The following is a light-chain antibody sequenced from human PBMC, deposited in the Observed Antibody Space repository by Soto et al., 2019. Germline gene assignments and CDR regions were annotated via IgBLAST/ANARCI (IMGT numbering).Light chain of an antibody. V-gene: IGLV2-14*01. CDR3: SSFKSRFTFV. Sequence: LTKPAAASGSAGQSIACSCTGTRSDVGSDNCVPWYQQHPGKANNSMISGVTNRPSGVSDRFSGSKSGNTASLTISRLQAVHEADYYCSSFKSRFTFVSGTATKVTV. CDR1: RSDVGSDNC. J-gene: IGLJ1*01. CDR2: GVT.